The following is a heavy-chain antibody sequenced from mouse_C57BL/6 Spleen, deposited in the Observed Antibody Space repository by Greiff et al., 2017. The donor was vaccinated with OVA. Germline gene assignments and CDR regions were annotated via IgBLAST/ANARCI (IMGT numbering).Heavy chain of an antibody. V-gene: IGHV1-82*01. CDR1: GYAFSSSW. D-gene: IGHD2-4*01. CDR3: ARGGYDYDVFAY. J-gene: IGHJ3*01. Sequence: QVQLQQSGPELVKPGASVKISCKASGYAFSSSWMNWVKQRPGKGLEWIGRIYPGDGDTNYNGKFKGKATLTADKSSSTAYMQLSSLTSEDSAVYFCARGGYDYDVFAYWGQGTLVTVSA. CDR2: IYPGDGDT.